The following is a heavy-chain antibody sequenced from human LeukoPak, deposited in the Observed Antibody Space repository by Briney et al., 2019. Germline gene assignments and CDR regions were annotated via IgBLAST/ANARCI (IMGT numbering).Heavy chain of an antibody. J-gene: IGHJ4*02. CDR1: GYSFTNYW. CDR3: ASDEDRGSSWFRY. V-gene: IGHV5-51*01. CDR2: IYPGDSDT. D-gene: IGHD6-13*01. Sequence: GESLKISCKGSGYSFTNYWIGWVRQLPGKGLEWMAIIYPGDSDTRYSPSFQGQFTISADKSSNTAYPQWSSLNASDTPMYYCASDEDRGSSWFRYWGQGTRVTVSS.